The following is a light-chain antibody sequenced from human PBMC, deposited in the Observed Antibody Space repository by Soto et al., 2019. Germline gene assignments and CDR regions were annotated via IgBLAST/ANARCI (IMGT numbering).Light chain of an antibody. CDR1: QSISTY. CDR2: SAS. Sequence: DIQMTQSPSSLSASVGDRVTITCRASQSISTYLNWYQQKPGKAPEFLIYSASSLQSGVPSRFSGRGSGTDFTLTINSLQPEDFATYYGQQSYSPPWTFGQGTKVEIK. CDR3: QQSYSPPWT. V-gene: IGKV1-39*01. J-gene: IGKJ1*01.